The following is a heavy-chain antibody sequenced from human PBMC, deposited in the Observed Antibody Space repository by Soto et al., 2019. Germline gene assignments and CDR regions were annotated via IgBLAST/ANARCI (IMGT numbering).Heavy chain of an antibody. J-gene: IGHJ4*02. CDR2: ISSSSSTI. V-gene: IGHV3-48*02. D-gene: IGHD3-22*01. Sequence: GGSLRLSCAASGFTFSSYSMNWVRQAPGKGLEWVSYISSSSSTIYYADSVKGRFTISRDNAKNSLYLQMNSLRDEDTAVYYCATRNLHGGEWDYYDSSGYHSEYFDYWGQGTLVTVSS. CDR3: ATRNLHGGEWDYYDSSGYHSEYFDY. CDR1: GFTFSSYS.